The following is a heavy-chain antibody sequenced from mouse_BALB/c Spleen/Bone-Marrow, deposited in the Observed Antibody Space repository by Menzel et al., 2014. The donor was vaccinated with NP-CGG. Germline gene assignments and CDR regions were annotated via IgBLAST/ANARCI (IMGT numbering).Heavy chain of an antibody. CDR2: IDPANGNT. D-gene: IGHD4-1*01. J-gene: IGHJ4*01. V-gene: IGHV14-3*02. CDR3: ARWEYYAMDY. Sequence: EVQLQQSGAELVKPGASVKLSCTASGINIXDTYMHWVKQRPEQGLEWIGRIDPANGNTKYDPKFQGKATITADTSSNTAYLQLSSLTSEDTAVYYCARWEYYAMDYWGQGTSVTVSS. CDR1: GINIXDTY.